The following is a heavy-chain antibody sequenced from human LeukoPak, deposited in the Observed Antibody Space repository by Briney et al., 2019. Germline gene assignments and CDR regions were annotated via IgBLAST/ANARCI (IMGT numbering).Heavy chain of an antibody. V-gene: IGHV3-23*01. CDR3: AKDDMGIAAAGPDY. D-gene: IGHD6-13*01. CDR2: ISGSGGST. Sequence: GGSLRLSCAASGSTFSSYAMSWVRQAPGKGLEWVSAISGSGGSTYYADSVKGRFTISRDNSKNTLYLQMNSLRAEDTAVYYCAKDDMGIAAAGPDYWGQGTLVTVSS. J-gene: IGHJ4*02. CDR1: GSTFSSYA.